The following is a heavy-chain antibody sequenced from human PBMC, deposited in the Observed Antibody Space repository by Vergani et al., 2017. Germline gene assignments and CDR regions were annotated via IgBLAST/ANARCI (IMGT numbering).Heavy chain of an antibody. V-gene: IGHV4-31*03. J-gene: IGHJ5*02. CDR3: ARDLSDPYGEGNWFDP. D-gene: IGHD4-17*01. CDR1: GGSISSGGYY. CDR2: IYYSGST. Sequence: QVQLQESGPGLVKPSQTLSLTCTVSGGSISSGGYYWCWIRQHPGKGLEWIGYIYYSGSTYYNPSLKSRVTISVDTSKNQFSLKLSSVTAADTAVYYCARDLSDPYGEGNWFDPWGQGTLVTVSS.